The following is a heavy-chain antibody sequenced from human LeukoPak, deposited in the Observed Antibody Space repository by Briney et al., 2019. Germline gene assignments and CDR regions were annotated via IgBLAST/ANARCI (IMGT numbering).Heavy chain of an antibody. CDR2: ISSSGSTI. CDR3: ARDGARGYSYDSDAFDI. Sequence: GGSLRLSCAASGFTFSDYYMSWIRQAPGKGLEWVSYISSSGSTIYYADSVKGRFTISRDNAKNSLYLQMNSLRAEDTAVYYCARDGARGYSYDSDAFDIWGQGTMVTVSS. V-gene: IGHV3-11*01. CDR1: GFTFSDYY. J-gene: IGHJ3*02. D-gene: IGHD5-18*01.